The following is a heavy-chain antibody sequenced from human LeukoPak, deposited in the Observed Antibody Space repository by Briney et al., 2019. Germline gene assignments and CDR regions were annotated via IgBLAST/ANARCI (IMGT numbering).Heavy chain of an antibody. CDR2: IYFSGDT. Sequence: SETLSLTCTVSGDSINNYYWSWIRQPPGKGLEWIGYIYFSGDTNFSPSLKSRVSISINTSKSQFSLRLISVTAADTAVYYCARDYYDSTEGGWNYFDYWGQGTLVTVSS. CDR1: GDSINNYY. CDR3: ARDYYDSTEGGWNYFDY. V-gene: IGHV4-59*01. J-gene: IGHJ4*02. D-gene: IGHD3-22*01.